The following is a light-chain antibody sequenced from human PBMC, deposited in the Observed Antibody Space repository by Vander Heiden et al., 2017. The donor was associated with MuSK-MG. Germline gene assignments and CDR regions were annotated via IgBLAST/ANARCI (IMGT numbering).Light chain of an antibody. V-gene: IGKV1D-13*01. CDR2: DAS. J-gene: IGKJ5*01. Sequence: AIQLTQSPSSLSASEGDSVTITCRASQGISSGLVWYQQRPGEAPRLLIYDASTLESGVPSRFSGSGSGTDFTLTISSLQPEDFATYYCQQFVDYPLTFGQGTRLEIK. CDR1: QGISSG. CDR3: QQFVDYPLT.